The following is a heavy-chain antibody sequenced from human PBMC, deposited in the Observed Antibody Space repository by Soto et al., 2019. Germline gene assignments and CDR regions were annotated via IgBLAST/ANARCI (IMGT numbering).Heavy chain of an antibody. CDR3: ARGQATMIVGNYFDY. Sequence: SETLSLTCTVSGGSISSYYWSWIRQPPGKGLVLIGYIYYSGIINYNPSLKSRVTISVDTSKNQFSLKLRSVTAADTAVYYCARGQATMIVGNYFDYWGQGTLVTVSS. V-gene: IGHV4-59*01. CDR1: GGSISSYY. CDR2: IYYSGII. J-gene: IGHJ4*02. D-gene: IGHD3-22*01.